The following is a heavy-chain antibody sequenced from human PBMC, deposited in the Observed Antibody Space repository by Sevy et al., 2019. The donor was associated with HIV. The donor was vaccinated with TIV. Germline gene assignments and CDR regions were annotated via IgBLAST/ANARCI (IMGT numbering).Heavy chain of an antibody. J-gene: IGHJ6*02. CDR3: ARDCNSATCLWGLDV. Sequence: GGSLRLSCAASGFTFSHYWMTWVRQAPGKGPEWVANIKGDGSEKSYVDSVRGRFTISRDNAKNSLYLQMNSLRGEDTAFYYCARDCNSATCLWGLDVWGQGTTVTVSS. CDR2: IKGDGSEK. V-gene: IGHV3-7*03. CDR1: GFTFSHYW. D-gene: IGHD1-26*01.